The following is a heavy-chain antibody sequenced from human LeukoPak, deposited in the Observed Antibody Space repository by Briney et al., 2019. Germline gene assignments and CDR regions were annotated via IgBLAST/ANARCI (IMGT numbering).Heavy chain of an antibody. J-gene: IGHJ4*02. CDR3: ARPYASGSFDY. CDR1: GYIFTSYD. CDR2: MNPNSGNT. V-gene: IGHV1-8*01. D-gene: IGHD1-26*01. Sequence: ASVKVSCKASGYIFTSYDINWVRQATGQGPEWMGWMNPNSGNTGYARKFQGRVTMTANTSISTAYMKLSSLRSEDTAVYYCARPYASGSFDYWGQGTLVTVSS.